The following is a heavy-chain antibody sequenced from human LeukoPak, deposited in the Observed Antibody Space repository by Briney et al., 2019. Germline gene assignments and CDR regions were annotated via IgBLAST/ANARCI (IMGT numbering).Heavy chain of an antibody. CDR1: GYTFTSYG. CDR3: AREMATIDYNYMDV. D-gene: IGHD5-24*01. Sequence: ASVKVSCKPSGYTFTSYGISWVRHAPGQGHEWMLWISPYNGNTNYAQKLQGRDTMTTDTSTTTAYMELRSLRSDDTAVYYCAREMATIDYNYMDVWGKGTTVTVSS. CDR2: ISPYNGNT. V-gene: IGHV1-18*01. J-gene: IGHJ6*03.